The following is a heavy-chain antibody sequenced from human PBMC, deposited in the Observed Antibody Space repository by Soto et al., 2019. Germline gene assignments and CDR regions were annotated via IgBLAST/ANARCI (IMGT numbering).Heavy chain of an antibody. V-gene: IGHV4-34*01. D-gene: IGHD3-3*01. CDR2: INHSGST. CDR1: GGSFSGYY. J-gene: IGHJ4*02. CDR3: ARGSSGYYTGMEFDY. Sequence: PSETLSLTCAVYGGSFSGYYWSWIRQPPGKGLEWIGEINHSGSTNYNPSLKSRVTISVDTSKNQFSLKLSSVTAADTAVYYCARGSSGYYTGMEFDYWGQGTLVTVSS.